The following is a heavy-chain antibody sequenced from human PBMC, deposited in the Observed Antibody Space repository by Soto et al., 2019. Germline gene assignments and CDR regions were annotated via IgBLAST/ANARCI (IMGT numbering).Heavy chain of an antibody. V-gene: IGHV3-23*01. CDR1: GFTFSTSA. CDR2: ISGSGAGT. CDR3: AKGPTVFGAVISFDYYYGMSV. Sequence: QPGGSLRLSCTASGFTFSTSAMSWVRQAPGRGLEWVSGISGSGAGTYYADSVKGRFTISRDNSKNTLYLQMSGLRAEDAALYYCAKGPTVFGAVISFDYYYGMSVWGQGTQVTVSS. D-gene: IGHD3-3*01. J-gene: IGHJ6*02.